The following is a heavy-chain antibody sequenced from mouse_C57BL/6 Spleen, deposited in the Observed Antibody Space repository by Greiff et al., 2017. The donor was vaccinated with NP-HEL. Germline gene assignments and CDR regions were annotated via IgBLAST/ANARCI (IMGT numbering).Heavy chain of an antibody. D-gene: IGHD2-4*01. Sequence: EVKVEESGGGLVQPGGSMKLSCVASGFTFSNYWMNWVRQSPEKGLEWVAQIRLKSDNYATHYAESVKGRFTISRDDSKSSVYLQMNNLRAEDTGIYYCTYWDYDYDGDYWGQGTTLTVSS. CDR3: TYWDYDYDGDY. J-gene: IGHJ2*01. CDR1: GFTFSNYW. CDR2: IRLKSDNYAT. V-gene: IGHV6-3*01.